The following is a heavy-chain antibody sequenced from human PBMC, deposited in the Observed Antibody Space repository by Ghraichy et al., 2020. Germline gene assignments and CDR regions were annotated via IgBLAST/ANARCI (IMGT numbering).Heavy chain of an antibody. D-gene: IGHD3-10*01. CDR2: ISGSGYST. Sequence: GESLNISCTASGFTFSRNAMSWVRQAPGKGLEWVSAISGSGYSTYYADSVKGRFTISRDNSKNTLYLQMNSLRAEDTAVYYCAKDPNIISLSFGMDVWGQGTTVVVSS. CDR1: GFTFSRNA. V-gene: IGHV3-23*01. J-gene: IGHJ6*02. CDR3: AKDPNIISLSFGMDV.